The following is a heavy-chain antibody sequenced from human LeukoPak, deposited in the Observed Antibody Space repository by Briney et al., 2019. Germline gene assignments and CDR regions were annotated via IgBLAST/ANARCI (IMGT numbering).Heavy chain of an antibody. CDR2: ISWNSGSI. D-gene: IGHD5-18*01. CDR3: AKDKGYSYGYFDY. CDR1: GFTFDDYA. J-gene: IGHJ4*02. V-gene: IGHV3-9*01. Sequence: TGGSLRLSCAASGFTFDDYAMHWVRQAPGKGLEWVSGISWNSGSIGYADSVKGRFTIPRDNAKNSLYLQMNSLRAEDTALYYCAKDKGYSYGYFDYWGQGTLVTVSS.